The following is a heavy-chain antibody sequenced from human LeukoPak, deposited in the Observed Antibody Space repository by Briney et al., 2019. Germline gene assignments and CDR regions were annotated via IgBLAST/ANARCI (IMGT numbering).Heavy chain of an antibody. CDR3: AKDLVWPPH. D-gene: IGHD2-21*01. CDR2: ISGSGGST. V-gene: IGHV3-23*01. CDR1: GFTFSSYA. J-gene: IGHJ4*02. Sequence: PGGSLRLSCEASGFTFSSYAMGWVRQAPGKGLEWVSAISGSGGSTYYADSVEGRFTISRDNSKNTLYLQINSLRAEDTAVYYCAKDLVWPPHWGQGTLVTVSS.